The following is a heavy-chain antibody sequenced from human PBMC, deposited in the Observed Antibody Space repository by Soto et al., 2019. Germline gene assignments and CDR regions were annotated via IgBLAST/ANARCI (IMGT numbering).Heavy chain of an antibody. D-gene: IGHD3-3*01. Sequence: GASVKVSCKASGYTFTSYDINWVRQATEQGLEWMGWMNPNSGNTGYAQKFQGRVTITRNTSISTAYMELSSLRSEDTAVYYCARSLYYDFWSGPRFANWFDPWGQGTLVTVSS. J-gene: IGHJ5*02. CDR2: MNPNSGNT. CDR3: ARSLYYDFWSGPRFANWFDP. CDR1: GYTFTSYD. V-gene: IGHV1-8*01.